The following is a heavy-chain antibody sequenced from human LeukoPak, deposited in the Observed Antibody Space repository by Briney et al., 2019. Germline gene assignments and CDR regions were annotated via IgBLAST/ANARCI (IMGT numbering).Heavy chain of an antibody. CDR3: ARDLKRGYSSGRYSWGTGSSNDY. J-gene: IGHJ4*02. D-gene: IGHD6-19*01. V-gene: IGHV1-46*01. CDR2: IIPSDGFT. Sequence: ASVKVSCKASGYTFSSYYVHWVRQVPGQGLEWMGMIIPSDGFTSYAQKFQGRVTMTRDMSTSTVYMELSSLRSDDTAVYYCARDLKRGYSSGRYSWGTGSSNDYWGQGTLVTVSS. CDR1: GYTFSSYY.